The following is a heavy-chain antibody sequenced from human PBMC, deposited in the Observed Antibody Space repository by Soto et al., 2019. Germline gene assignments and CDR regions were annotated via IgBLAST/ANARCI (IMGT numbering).Heavy chain of an antibody. D-gene: IGHD1-26*01. Sequence: PSDPLSLTCTVFGVSISSGAYYWSWLRQHPGKGLEWIGYIYYSGSTYYNPSLKSRVIVSVDTSKNQFSLKLSSVTAADTAVYYCARVVGATGYYYYGMDVWGQGTTVTVSS. V-gene: IGHV4-31*03. CDR1: GVSISSGAYY. CDR3: ARVVGATGYYYYGMDV. CDR2: IYYSGST. J-gene: IGHJ6*02.